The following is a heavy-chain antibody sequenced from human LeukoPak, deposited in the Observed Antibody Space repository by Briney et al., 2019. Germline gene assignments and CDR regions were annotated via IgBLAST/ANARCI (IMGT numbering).Heavy chain of an antibody. CDR2: IYHSGST. CDR3: AKGYCRGNSCYDDRGAFDY. Sequence: PSETLSLTCSVSGYSISSGNYWGWIRLPPGKGLQWIGSIYHSGSTYYNPSLKSRVTISVDTSKNQFSVKLSSVTAAHTAVYYCAKGYCRGNSCYDDRGAFDYWGQGTLVTVSS. D-gene: IGHD2-2*01. CDR1: GYSISSGNY. V-gene: IGHV4-38-2*02. J-gene: IGHJ4*02.